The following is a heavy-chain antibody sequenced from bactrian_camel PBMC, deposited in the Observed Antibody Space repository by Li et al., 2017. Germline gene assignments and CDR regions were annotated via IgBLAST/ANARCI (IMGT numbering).Heavy chain of an antibody. V-gene: IGHV3S53*01. Sequence: HVQLVESGGGSVQAGGSLTLSCEASPNTNRRYCMAWFRQAPGKQREGVAVIYANGGGTEYDDSVKGRFTMYADNAKNTVYLQMNSLKPDDTAMYYCAARTDCIGGLDFFRSTRHLGQGTQVTVS. CDR2: IYANGGGT. CDR1: PNTNRRYC. D-gene: IGHD7*01. J-gene: IGHJ4*01.